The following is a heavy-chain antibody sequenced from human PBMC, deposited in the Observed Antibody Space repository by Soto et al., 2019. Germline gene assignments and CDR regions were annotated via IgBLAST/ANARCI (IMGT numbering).Heavy chain of an antibody. D-gene: IGHD6-13*01. CDR2: IYWNDDK. J-gene: IGHJ5*02. V-gene: IGHV2-5*01. Sequence: RXPPGKALEWLAIIYWNDDKRYTPSLQTRLTTTKDTSKNQVVLTMTNMDPMETATYYCAHDSSGYSISPYXIDPWGQGXLVTVSS. CDR3: AHDSSGYSISPYXIDP.